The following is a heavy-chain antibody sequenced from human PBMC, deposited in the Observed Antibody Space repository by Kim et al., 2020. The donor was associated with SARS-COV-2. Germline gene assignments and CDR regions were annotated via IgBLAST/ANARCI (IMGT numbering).Heavy chain of an antibody. J-gene: IGHJ4*02. V-gene: IGHV3-30*01. D-gene: IGHD3-10*01. CDR3: ARDGYYYGSGSGVPSDY. Sequence: VKGRFTISRDNSKNTLYLQMNSLRAEDTAVYYCARDGYYYGSGSGVPSDYWGQGTLVTVSS.